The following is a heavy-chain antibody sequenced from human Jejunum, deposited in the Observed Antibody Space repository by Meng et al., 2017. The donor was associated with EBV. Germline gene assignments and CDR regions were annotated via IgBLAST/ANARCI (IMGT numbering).Heavy chain of an antibody. CDR2: ISAYNGNT. V-gene: IGHV1-18*01. CDR3: ARTGYGDYSTTIYYFDY. Sequence: QIHLVQSGGEVKKPGASLKVPCKAFGYTFTSYGITWVRQAPGQGLEWMGWISAYNGNTNYAQKFQGRVTMTTDSSTSTAYMEVRSLRSDDTAVYYCARTGYGDYSTTIYYFDYWGQGTLVTVSS. CDR1: GYTFTSYG. J-gene: IGHJ4*02. D-gene: IGHD4-17*01.